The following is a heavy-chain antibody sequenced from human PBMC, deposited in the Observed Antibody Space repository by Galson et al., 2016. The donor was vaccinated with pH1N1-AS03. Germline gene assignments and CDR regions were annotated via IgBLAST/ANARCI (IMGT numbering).Heavy chain of an antibody. D-gene: IGHD2-15*01. CDR2: ISGYDDDT. J-gene: IGHJ3*02. CDR1: GYTFTNYD. V-gene: IGHV1-18*01. Sequence: SVKVSCKASGYTFTNYDINWVRQATGQGLEWMGWISGYDDDTNYAQNVAGRVTMTTDKSTSTVYMELRSLRSDDTAVYYCARDRGFRPDTFDIWGQGTWVTVSS. CDR3: ARDRGFRPDTFDI.